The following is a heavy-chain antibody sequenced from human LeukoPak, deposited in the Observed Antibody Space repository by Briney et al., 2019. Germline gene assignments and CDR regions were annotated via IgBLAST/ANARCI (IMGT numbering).Heavy chain of an antibody. CDR3: ARTLLYYYDSSGERDAFDI. CDR1: GFTFSSYG. J-gene: IGHJ4*02. D-gene: IGHD3-22*01. V-gene: IGHV3-33*01. Sequence: GGSLRLSCAASGFTFSSYGMHWVRQAPGKGLEWVAVIWYDGSNKYYADSVKGRFTISRDNSKNTLYLQMNSLRAEDTAVYYCARTLLYYYDSSGERDAFDIWGQGTLVTVSS. CDR2: IWYDGSNK.